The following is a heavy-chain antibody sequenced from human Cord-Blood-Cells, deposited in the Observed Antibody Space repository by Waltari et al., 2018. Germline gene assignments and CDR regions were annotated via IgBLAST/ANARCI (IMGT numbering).Heavy chain of an antibody. CDR1: GGSISSSSSY. Sequence: QLQLQESAPGLVMPSETLSTPGTISGGSISSSSSYWGWIRHPPGKGLEWIGSIYYSGSTYYNPSLKSRVTISVDTSKNQFSLKLSSVTAADTAVYYCARRPRYCSSTSCYFDYWGQGTLVTVSS. CDR2: IYYSGST. J-gene: IGHJ4*02. V-gene: IGHV4-39*01. CDR3: ARRPRYCSSTSCYFDY. D-gene: IGHD2-2*01.